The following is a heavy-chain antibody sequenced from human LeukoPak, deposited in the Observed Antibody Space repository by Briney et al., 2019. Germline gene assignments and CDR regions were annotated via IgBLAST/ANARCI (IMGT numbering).Heavy chain of an antibody. CDR3: AGNDLIRGPTWEYYYMDV. J-gene: IGHJ6*03. D-gene: IGHD3-10*01. V-gene: IGHV3-7*01. CDR1: GFTFSSYW. Sequence: GGSLRLSCAASGFTFSSYWMSWVRQAPGKGLEWVANIKQDGTEKYYVDSVRGRFTISRDNAKNSLYLQMNSLRAEDTAVYYCAGNDLIRGPTWEYYYMDVWGKGTTVTVSS. CDR2: IKQDGTEK.